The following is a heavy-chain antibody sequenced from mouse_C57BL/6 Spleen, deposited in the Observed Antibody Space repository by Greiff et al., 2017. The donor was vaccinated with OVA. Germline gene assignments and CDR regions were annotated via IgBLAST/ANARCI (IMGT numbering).Heavy chain of an antibody. V-gene: IGHV1-26*01. D-gene: IGHD2-4*01. CDR1: GYTFTDYY. CDR2: INPNNGGT. J-gene: IGHJ4*01. CDR3: ARIYDYDEGYAMDY. Sequence: EVQLQQSGPELVKPGASVKISCKASGYTFTDYYMNWVNQSHGKSLEWIGDINPNNGGTSYNQKFKGKATLTVDKSSSTAYMELRSLTSEDSAVYYCARIYDYDEGYAMDYWGQGTSVTVSS.